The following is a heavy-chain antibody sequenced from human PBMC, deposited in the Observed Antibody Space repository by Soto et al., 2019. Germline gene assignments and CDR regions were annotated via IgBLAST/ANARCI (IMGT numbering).Heavy chain of an antibody. Sequence: QVQLVESGGGVVQPGRSLRLSCAASGFTFSSYGMHWVRQAPGKGLEWVAVIWYDGSNKYYADSVKGRFTISRDNSKNTLYLQMNSLRAEYTAVYYCARGGKNDEDFYYDGMDVWGQGTTVTVSS. CDR2: IWYDGSNK. CDR1: GFTFSSYG. D-gene: IGHD1-1*01. CDR3: ARGGKNDEDFYYDGMDV. J-gene: IGHJ6*02. V-gene: IGHV3-33*01.